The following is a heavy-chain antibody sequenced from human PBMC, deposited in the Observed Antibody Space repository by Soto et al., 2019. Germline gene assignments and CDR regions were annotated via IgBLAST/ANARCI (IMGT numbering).Heavy chain of an antibody. D-gene: IGHD6-19*01. J-gene: IGHJ5*02. V-gene: IGHV4-59*01. CDR1: GGSIGSYF. CDR2: IYYSGST. CDR3: ARDFRMAVAGTGWFDP. Sequence: PSETLSLTCTVSGGSIGSYFWSWIRQPPGKGLEWIGYIYYSGSTNFNPSLKTRVTISLDTSKNQFSLKLASVTAADTAVYYCARDFRMAVAGTGWFDPWGQGTLVTVSS.